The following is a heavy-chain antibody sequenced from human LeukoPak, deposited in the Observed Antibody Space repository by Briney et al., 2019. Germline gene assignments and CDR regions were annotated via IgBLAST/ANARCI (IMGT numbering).Heavy chain of an antibody. CDR2: INHSGST. D-gene: IGHD3-22*01. CDR3: ARSHYYDSSGYTLDAFDI. J-gene: IGHJ3*02. Sequence: PSETLSLTCAAYGGSFSGYYWSWIRQPPGKGLEWIGEINHSGSTNYNPSLKSRVTISVDTSKNQFSLKLSSVTAADTAVYYCARSHYYDSSGYTLDAFDIWGQGTMVTVSS. V-gene: IGHV4-34*01. CDR1: GGSFSGYY.